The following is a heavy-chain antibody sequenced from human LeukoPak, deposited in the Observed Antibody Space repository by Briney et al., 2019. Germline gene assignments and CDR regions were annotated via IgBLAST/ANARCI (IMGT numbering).Heavy chain of an antibody. D-gene: IGHD2/OR15-2a*01. V-gene: IGHV3-33*01. CDR3: AREGPRGNSQFDY. J-gene: IGHJ4*02. Sequence: GRSLRLSCAASGFTFSSYGMHWARQALGKGLEWVALIWYDGSNKYYADSVKGRLTISRDNSKNTLYLQMNSLRAEDTAVYYCAREGPRGNSQFDYWGQGTLVTVSS. CDR2: IWYDGSNK. CDR1: GFTFSSYG.